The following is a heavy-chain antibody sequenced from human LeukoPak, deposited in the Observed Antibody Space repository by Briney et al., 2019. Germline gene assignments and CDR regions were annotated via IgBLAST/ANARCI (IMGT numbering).Heavy chain of an antibody. CDR2: ISYDGSNK. Sequence: GGSLRLPCAASGFTFSSYGMHWVRQAPGKGLEWVAVISYDGSNKYYADSVKGRFTISRDNSKNTLYLQMNGLRAEDTAVYYCAIPDYYGSGSYYNVPFDYWGQGTLVTVSS. D-gene: IGHD3-10*01. CDR3: AIPDYYGSGSYYNVPFDY. V-gene: IGHV3-30*03. J-gene: IGHJ4*02. CDR1: GFTFSSYG.